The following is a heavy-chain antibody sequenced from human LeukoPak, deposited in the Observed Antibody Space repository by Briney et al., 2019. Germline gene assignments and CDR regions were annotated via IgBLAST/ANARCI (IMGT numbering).Heavy chain of an antibody. V-gene: IGHV3-23*01. J-gene: IGHJ3*02. Sequence: GGSLRLSCAASGFTFSSYAMSWVRQAPGKGLEWVSAISGSGGSTYYADSVKGRFTVSRDNSKNTLYLQMNSLRAEDTAVYYCAKLDPDILTGQYAFDIWGQGTMVTVSS. CDR1: GFTFSSYA. CDR2: ISGSGGST. CDR3: AKLDPDILTGQYAFDI. D-gene: IGHD3-9*01.